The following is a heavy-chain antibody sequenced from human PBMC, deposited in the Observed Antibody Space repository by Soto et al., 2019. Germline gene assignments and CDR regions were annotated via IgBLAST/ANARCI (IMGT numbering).Heavy chain of an antibody. V-gene: IGHV3-23*01. CDR1: GFTFSSYA. CDR2: MSGTGGST. Sequence: EVQLLESGGGLVQPGRSLRLSCAASGFTFSSYAMNWVRQAPGKGLEWVSAMSGTGGSTYYADSVKGRFTISRDNSKNTLYLQMNSLTVEDTALFYFAKAGFSSGWSPSCFDFWGQGTLVTFSS. J-gene: IGHJ4*02. CDR3: AKAGFSSGWSPSCFDF. D-gene: IGHD6-19*01.